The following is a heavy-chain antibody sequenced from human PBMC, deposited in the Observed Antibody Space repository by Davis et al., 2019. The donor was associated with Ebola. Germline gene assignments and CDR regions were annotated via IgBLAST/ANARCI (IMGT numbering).Heavy chain of an antibody. Sequence: HTGGSLRLSCAASGFTFSSYSMNWVRQAPGKGLVWVSRINSDGSSTSYADSVKGRFTISRDNAKNTLYLQMNSLRAEDTAVYYCARDQGPGGVVQAWHYYYGMDVWGQGTTVTVSS. J-gene: IGHJ6*02. D-gene: IGHD3-16*01. CDR1: GFTFSSYS. CDR2: INSDGSST. CDR3: ARDQGPGGVVQAWHYYYGMDV. V-gene: IGHV3-74*01.